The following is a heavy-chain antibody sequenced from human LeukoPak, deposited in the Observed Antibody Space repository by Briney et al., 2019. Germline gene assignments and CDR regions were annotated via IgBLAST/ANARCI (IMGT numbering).Heavy chain of an antibody. CDR3: ARDPSPRTSYYYYYMDV. J-gene: IGHJ6*03. CDR2: ISSFSGYI. D-gene: IGHD2-2*01. Sequence: GGSLRLSCAASGFTFSSYSMNWVRQAPGKGLEWVSSISSFSGYIYYADSVKGRFTISRDNAKNSLHLQMNSLRVEDTAVYYCARDPSPRTSYYYYYMDVWGKGTTVTVSS. V-gene: IGHV3-21*01. CDR1: GFTFSSYS.